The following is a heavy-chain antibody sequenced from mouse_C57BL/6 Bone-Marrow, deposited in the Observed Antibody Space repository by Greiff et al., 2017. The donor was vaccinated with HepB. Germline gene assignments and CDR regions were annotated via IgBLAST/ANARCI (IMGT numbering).Heavy chain of an antibody. J-gene: IGHJ2*01. CDR1: GYTFTDYY. CDR2: INPNNGGT. CDR3: ARGRDDPLY. D-gene: IGHD3-3*01. V-gene: IGHV1-26*01. Sequence: EVQLQQSGPELVKPGASVKISCKASGYTFTDYYMNWVKQSHGKSLEWIGDINPNNGGTSYNQKFKGKATLTVDKSSSTAYMELRSLTSEDSAVYYCARGRDDPLYWGQGTTLTVSS.